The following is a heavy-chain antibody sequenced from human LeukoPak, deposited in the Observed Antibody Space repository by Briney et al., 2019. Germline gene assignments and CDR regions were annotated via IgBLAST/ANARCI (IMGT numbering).Heavy chain of an antibody. Sequence: GTSLTLSCTPSGFIFSTYSIHWVRQAPRKGLEWVAVLSSDGSNNFYADSVKGRFTISRDNSKNTLYLQMNSLRAEDTAVYYYAKEIDSSGYYDFWGQGTLVTVSS. CDR2: LSSDGSNN. CDR1: GFIFSTYS. D-gene: IGHD3-22*01. J-gene: IGHJ4*02. V-gene: IGHV3-30-3*01. CDR3: AKEIDSSGYYDF.